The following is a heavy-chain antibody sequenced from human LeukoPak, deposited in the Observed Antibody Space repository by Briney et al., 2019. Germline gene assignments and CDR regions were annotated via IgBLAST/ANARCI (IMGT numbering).Heavy chain of an antibody. Sequence: GGSLRLSCAAAGFTFSSYAMSWVRQVPGKGLEWVSAISGSGGSTYYADSVKGRFTISRDNSKNTLYLQMNSLRAEDTAVYYCAKGPLWFGESGFDYWGQGTLVSVSS. CDR3: AKGPLWFGESGFDY. CDR2: ISGSGGST. D-gene: IGHD3-10*01. CDR1: GFTFSSYA. J-gene: IGHJ4*02. V-gene: IGHV3-23*01.